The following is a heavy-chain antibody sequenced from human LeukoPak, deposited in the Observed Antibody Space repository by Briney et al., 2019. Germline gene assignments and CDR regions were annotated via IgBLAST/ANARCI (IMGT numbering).Heavy chain of an antibody. CDR3: AREPVYDILTEHAFDI. V-gene: IGHV4-59*01. J-gene: IGHJ3*02. D-gene: IGHD3-9*01. CDR1: DGSISRYY. Sequence: PSETLSLTCTVSDGSISRYYWSWIRQPPGKGLEWIGYIHYSGGTNYNPSLKSRVTISVDTSKNQFSLKLSSVTAADTAVYYCAREPVYDILTEHAFDIWGQGTMVTVSS. CDR2: IHYSGGT.